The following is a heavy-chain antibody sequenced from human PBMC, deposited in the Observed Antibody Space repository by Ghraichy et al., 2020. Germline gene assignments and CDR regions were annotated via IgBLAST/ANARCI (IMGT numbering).Heavy chain of an antibody. CDR2: IYYSGST. J-gene: IGHJ6*02. CDR1: GGSISSYY. Sequence: SETLSLTCTVSGGSISSYYWSWIRQPPGKGLEWIGYIYYSGSTNYNPSLKSRVTISVDTSKNQFSLKLSSVTAADTAVYYCARVSPGDQVMDVWGQGTTVTVSS. CDR3: ARVSPGDQVMDV. D-gene: IGHD2-21*02. V-gene: IGHV4-59*01.